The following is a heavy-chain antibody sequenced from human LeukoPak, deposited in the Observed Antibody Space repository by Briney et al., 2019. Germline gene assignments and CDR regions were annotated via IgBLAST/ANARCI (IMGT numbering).Heavy chain of an antibody. D-gene: IGHD3-10*01. V-gene: IGHV3-30-3*01. J-gene: IGHJ4*02. Sequence: QPGGSLRLSCAASGFTFSSYAMHWVRQAPGKGLEWVAVISYDGSNKYYADSVKGRFTISRDNSKNTLYLQMNSLRAEDTAVYYCARVASTGLLWFGELFPDYWGQGTLVTVSS. CDR2: ISYDGSNK. CDR1: GFTFSSYA. CDR3: ARVASTGLLWFGELFPDY.